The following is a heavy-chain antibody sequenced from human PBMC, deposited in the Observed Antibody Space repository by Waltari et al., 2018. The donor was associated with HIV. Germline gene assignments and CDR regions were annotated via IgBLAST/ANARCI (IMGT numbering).Heavy chain of an antibody. Sequence: EVQLVESGGGLVQPGGSLSLSCAASGFTFSSYDMHWVRQSTGKRLEWVSAIGSSGDTHFAGSVRGRFSISRENARNSLYLQMNSLRAGDTAMYYCARDLGIGAFDIWGQGTMVTVSS. J-gene: IGHJ3*02. CDR1: GFTFSSYD. CDR2: IGSSGDT. D-gene: IGHD7-27*01. V-gene: IGHV3-13*01. CDR3: ARDLGIGAFDI.